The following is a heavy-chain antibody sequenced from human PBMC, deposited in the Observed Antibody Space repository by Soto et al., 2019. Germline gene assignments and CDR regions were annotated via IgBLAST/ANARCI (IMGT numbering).Heavy chain of an antibody. CDR1: GGSISSYY. Sequence: TSETLSLTCTVSGGSISSYYWSWIRQPPGKGLEWIGYIYYSGSTNYNPSLKSRFTISRDNAKNSLYLQMNSLRAEDTALYYCAKGTAAGTWRHFDYWGQGTLVTVSS. CDR3: AKGTAAGTWRHFDY. D-gene: IGHD6-13*01. J-gene: IGHJ4*02. CDR2: IYYSGST. V-gene: IGHV4-59*01.